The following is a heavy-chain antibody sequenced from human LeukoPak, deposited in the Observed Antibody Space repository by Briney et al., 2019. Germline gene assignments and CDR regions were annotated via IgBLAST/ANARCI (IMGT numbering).Heavy chain of an antibody. V-gene: IGHV3-23*01. J-gene: IGHJ6*02. CDR1: GFTFSSYA. D-gene: IGHD3-10*01. CDR3: PRYYYGSGSKDNPSSYYYYGMDV. CDR2: ISGSGGST. Sequence: AGGSLRLSCAASGFTFSSYAISWVRQAPGKGLEWVSAISGSGGSTYYADSVKGRFTISRDNSKNTLYLQMNSLRAEDTAVYYCPRYYYGSGSKDNPSSYYYYGMDVWGQGTTVTVSS.